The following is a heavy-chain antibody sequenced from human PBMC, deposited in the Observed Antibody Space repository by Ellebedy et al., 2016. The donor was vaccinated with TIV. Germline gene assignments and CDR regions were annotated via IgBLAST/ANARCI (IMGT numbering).Heavy chain of an antibody. Sequence: MPSETLSLTCTVSGGSISSYYWSWIRQPPGKGLEWIGYIYYSGSTNYNPSLKSRVTISVDTSKNQFSLKLSSVTAADTAVYYCARYCSSTSCEYRGGFDYWGQGTLVTVSS. CDR3: ARYCSSTSCEYRGGFDY. CDR2: IYYSGST. CDR1: GGSISSYY. V-gene: IGHV4-59*01. D-gene: IGHD2-2*01. J-gene: IGHJ4*02.